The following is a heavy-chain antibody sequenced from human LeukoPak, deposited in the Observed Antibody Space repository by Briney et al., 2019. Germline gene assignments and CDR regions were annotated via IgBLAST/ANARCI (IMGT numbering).Heavy chain of an antibody. D-gene: IGHD4-23*01. Sequence: ASVKLSCKASAYSFTAYYINWVRQAPGQGLEWMGYINPHSGGAVYAQGFQGRVTMTRDTSISTAYMEVTRLSSDDTAVYYCARFEDYGGNRDVFDIWGQGTLVIVSS. CDR3: ARFEDYGGNRDVFDI. J-gene: IGHJ3*02. V-gene: IGHV1-2*02. CDR2: INPHSGGA. CDR1: AYSFTAYY.